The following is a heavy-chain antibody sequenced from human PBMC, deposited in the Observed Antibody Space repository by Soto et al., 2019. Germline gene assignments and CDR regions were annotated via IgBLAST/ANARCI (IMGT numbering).Heavy chain of an antibody. V-gene: IGHV3-66*01. CDR2: IYSGGST. J-gene: IGHJ5*02. Sequence: GGSLRLSCAASGFTVSSNYMSWVRQAPGKGLEWVSVIYSGGSTYYADSVKGRFTISRDNSKNTLYLQMNSLRAEDTAVYYCAKSPIYSYGYGPWFDPWGQGTLVTVSS. CDR1: GFTVSSNY. D-gene: IGHD5-18*01. CDR3: AKSPIYSYGYGPWFDP.